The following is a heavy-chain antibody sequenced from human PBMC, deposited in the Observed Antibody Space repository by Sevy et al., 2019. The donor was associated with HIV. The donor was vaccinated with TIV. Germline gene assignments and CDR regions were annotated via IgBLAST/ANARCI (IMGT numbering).Heavy chain of an antibody. V-gene: IGHV3-64D*06. CDR3: VRDDSSGYYAFDI. Sequence: GGSLRLSCSASEFTFSSYAMHWVRQAPGKGLEYVSAISSNGGSTYYADSVKGRFTISRDNSKNTLYLQMSSLRAEDTAVYYCVRDDSSGYYAFDIWGQGTMVTVSS. J-gene: IGHJ3*02. CDR2: ISSNGGST. CDR1: EFTFSSYA. D-gene: IGHD3-22*01.